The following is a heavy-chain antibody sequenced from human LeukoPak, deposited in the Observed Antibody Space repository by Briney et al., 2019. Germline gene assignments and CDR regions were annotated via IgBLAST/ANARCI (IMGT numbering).Heavy chain of an antibody. CDR1: GFTFSSFR. J-gene: IGHJ4*02. CDR3: AREGRVSGYDFDY. V-gene: IGHV3-74*01. CDR2: INSDGSST. D-gene: IGHD5-12*01. Sequence: GGSLRLSCAASGFTFSSFRMHWVRQAPGKGLVWVSRINSDGSSTTYADSVKGRFTISRDNAKNTLYLQMNSLRAEDTAVYYCAREGRVSGYDFDYWGQGTLVTVSS.